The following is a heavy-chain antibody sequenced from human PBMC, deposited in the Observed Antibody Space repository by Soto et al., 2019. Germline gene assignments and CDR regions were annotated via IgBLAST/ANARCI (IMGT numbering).Heavy chain of an antibody. CDR2: IWYDGSNK. J-gene: IGHJ6*02. D-gene: IGHD2-15*01. CDR1: GFTFSSYG. V-gene: IGHV3-33*01. CDR3: ARILQYSSRGMDV. Sequence: QVQLVESGGGVVQPGRSLRLSCAASGFTFSSYGMHWVRQAPGKGLEWVAVIWYDGSNKYYADSVKGRFTISRDNYKSWLYLQMNIRIAEDTAVYYCARILQYSSRGMDVWGQGTTLTVS.